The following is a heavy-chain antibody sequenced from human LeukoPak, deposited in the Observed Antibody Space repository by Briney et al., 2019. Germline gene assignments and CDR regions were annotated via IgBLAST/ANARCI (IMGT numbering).Heavy chain of an antibody. CDR3: ARDGPWERLRYGYFDY. J-gene: IGHJ4*02. Sequence: ASVKVSCKVSGYTFTDYYMHWVQQAPGKGLEWMGLVDPEDGETIYAEKFQGRVTITADTSTDTAYMELSSLRSEDTAVYYCARDGPWERLRYGYFDYWGQGTLVTVSS. V-gene: IGHV1-69-2*01. CDR1: GYTFTDYY. D-gene: IGHD1-26*01. CDR2: VDPEDGET.